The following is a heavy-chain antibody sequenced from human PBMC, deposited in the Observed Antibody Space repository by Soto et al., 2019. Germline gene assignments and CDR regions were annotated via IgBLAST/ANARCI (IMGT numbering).Heavy chain of an antibody. V-gene: IGHV3-21*04. D-gene: IGHD3-22*01. CDR2: ISSSSSYI. Sequence: PGGSLRLSCAASGFTFSSYSMNWVRQAPGKGLEWVSSISSSSSYIYYADSVKGRFTISRDNAKNSLYLQMNGLRAEDTAVYYCARDLGYYESSGYFDYWGQGTLVTVSS. CDR1: GFTFSSYS. CDR3: ARDLGYYESSGYFDY. J-gene: IGHJ4*02.